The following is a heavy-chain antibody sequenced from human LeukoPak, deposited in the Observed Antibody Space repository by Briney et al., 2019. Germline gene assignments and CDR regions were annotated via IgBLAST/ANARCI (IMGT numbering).Heavy chain of an antibody. CDR2: ISYDGSNK. J-gene: IGHJ6*03. Sequence: PGGSLRLSCAASGFTFSSYGMHWVRQAPGKGLEWVAVISYDGSNKYYADSVKGRFTISRDNSKNTLYLQMNSLRAEDTAVYYCAKDIVAAGRSYYYCMDVWGKGTTVTVSS. CDR1: GFTFSSYG. CDR3: AKDIVAAGRSYYYCMDV. V-gene: IGHV3-30*18. D-gene: IGHD6-13*01.